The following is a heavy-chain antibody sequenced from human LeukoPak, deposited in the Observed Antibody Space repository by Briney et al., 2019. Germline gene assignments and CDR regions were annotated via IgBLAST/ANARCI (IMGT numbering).Heavy chain of an antibody. V-gene: IGHV3-21*01. J-gene: IGHJ5*02. Sequence: GGSLRLSCAASGFTFSSYSMNWVRQAPGKGLEWVSSISSSSSYIYYANSVKGRFTISRDNAKNSLYLQMNSLRAEDTAVYYCARDGSGSYLLDPWGQGTLVTVSS. CDR1: GFTFSSYS. CDR3: ARDGSGSYLLDP. D-gene: IGHD3-10*01. CDR2: ISSSSSYI.